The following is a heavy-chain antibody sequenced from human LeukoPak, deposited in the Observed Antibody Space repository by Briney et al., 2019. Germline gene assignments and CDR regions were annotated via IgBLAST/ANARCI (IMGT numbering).Heavy chain of an antibody. J-gene: IGHJ4*02. CDR2: VDPEDGET. Sequence: ASVQVSCKVSGYTLTELSMHWVRQAPGKGLEWMGSVDPEDGETIYAQKFQGRVTMTEDTSTDTVYMELSSLRSEDTAMYYCATDPNYYGSGSLDYWGQGTLVTVSS. CDR3: ATDPNYYGSGSLDY. CDR1: GYTLTELS. D-gene: IGHD3-10*01. V-gene: IGHV1-24*01.